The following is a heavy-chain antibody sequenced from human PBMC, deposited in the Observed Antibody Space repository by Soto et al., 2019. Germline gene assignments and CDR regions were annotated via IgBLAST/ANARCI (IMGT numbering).Heavy chain of an antibody. CDR3: AKDPIWFGESAQLVAFDI. CDR2: ISGSGGST. D-gene: IGHD3-10*01. V-gene: IGHV3-23*01. Sequence: EVQLLESGGGLVQPGGSLRLSCAASGFTFSSYAMSWVRLAPGKGLEWVSAISGSGGSTYYADSVKGRFTISRDNSKNTLYLQMNSLRAEDTAVYYFAKDPIWFGESAQLVAFDIWGQGTMVTVSS. CDR1: GFTFSSYA. J-gene: IGHJ3*02.